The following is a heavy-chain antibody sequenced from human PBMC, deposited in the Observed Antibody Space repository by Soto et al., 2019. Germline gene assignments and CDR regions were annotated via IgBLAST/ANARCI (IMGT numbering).Heavy chain of an antibody. D-gene: IGHD2-15*01. CDR3: WSWFKDGGIGGNYYYGMDV. CDR2: IIPILGIA. J-gene: IGHJ6*02. V-gene: IGHV1-69*02. CDR1: GGTFSSYT. Sequence: GASVKVSCKASGGTFSSYTISWVRQAPGQGLEWMGRIIPILGIANYAQKFQGRVTITADEPTSTVHMELSSLRSDDTAVYFCWSWFKDGGIGGNYYYGMDVWGQGTTVTVSS.